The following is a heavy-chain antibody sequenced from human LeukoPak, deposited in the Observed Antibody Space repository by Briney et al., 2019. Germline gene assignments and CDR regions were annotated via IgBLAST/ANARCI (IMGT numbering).Heavy chain of an antibody. CDR2: IAWNSGNT. V-gene: IGHV3-9*01. D-gene: IGHD3-10*01. CDR1: GFTFDDYS. J-gene: IGHJ4*02. CDR3: AKDMSSYGSGSSYNPWGPFDS. Sequence: GGSLRLSCVASGFTFDDYSMHWARQAPGKGLEWVSGIAWNSGNTGYADSVKGRFTISRDNAENSLYLQMNSLRAEDTALYYCAKDMSSYGSGSSYNPWGPFDSWGQGTLATVSS.